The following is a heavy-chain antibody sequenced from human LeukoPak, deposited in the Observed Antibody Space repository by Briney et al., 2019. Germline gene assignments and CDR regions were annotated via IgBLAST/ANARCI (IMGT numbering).Heavy chain of an antibody. V-gene: IGHV4-4*07. CDR2: IYTSGSS. CDR3: ARGGGYGDHDY. Sequence: SETLSLTCTVSGGSMSRYYWSWIRQPAGKGLEWIGRIYTSGSSTYNPSLKSRVTISVDTSKNQFSLKLSSVTAADTAVYYCARGGGYGDHDYWGQGTLVTVSS. J-gene: IGHJ4*02. D-gene: IGHD4-17*01. CDR1: GGSMSRYY.